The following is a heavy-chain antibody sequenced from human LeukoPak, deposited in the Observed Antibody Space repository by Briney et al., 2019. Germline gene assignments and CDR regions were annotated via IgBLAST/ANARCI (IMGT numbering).Heavy chain of an antibody. V-gene: IGHV4-59*01. Sequence: SETLSLTCTVSGGSISSYYWSWIRQPPGKGLEWIGYIYYSGSTNYNPSLKSRVTISVATSKNQSSLKLSSVTAADTAVYYCAREPPYYGTAFDIWGQGTMVTVSS. CDR1: GGSISSYY. CDR3: AREPPYYGTAFDI. CDR2: IYYSGST. D-gene: IGHD3-22*01. J-gene: IGHJ3*02.